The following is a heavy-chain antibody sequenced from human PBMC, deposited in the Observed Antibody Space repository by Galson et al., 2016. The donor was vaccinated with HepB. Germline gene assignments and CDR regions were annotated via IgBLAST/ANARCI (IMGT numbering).Heavy chain of an antibody. Sequence: TLSLTCTVSGGSITDRKSFWTWIRQSPGKGLEWIGYSYYTGTTYNRGTTYYNPSLKSRVSIGLDTSENQFSLKMSSVTAADTAVYFCARDNVDSETSLVYNGLDVWGKGTMVTVSS. V-gene: IGHV4-31*03. D-gene: IGHD3/OR15-3a*01. CDR1: GGSITDRKSF. J-gene: IGHJ6*04. CDR2: SYYTGTT. CDR3: ARDNVDSETSLVYNGLDV.